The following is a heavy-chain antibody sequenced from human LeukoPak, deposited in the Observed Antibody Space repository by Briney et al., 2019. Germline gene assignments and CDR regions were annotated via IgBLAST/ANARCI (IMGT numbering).Heavy chain of an antibody. Sequence: GGTLRLSCAASGFTFSSFAMSWVRQAPGKGLEWVAVIWYDGSNKNYAHSVKGRFTISRDNSKNTLYLQMNSLRAEDTAVYYCARGGLRYFDRTDYWGQGTLVTVSS. V-gene: IGHV3-33*08. CDR3: ARGGLRYFDRTDY. CDR2: IWYDGSNK. D-gene: IGHD3-9*01. J-gene: IGHJ4*02. CDR1: GFTFSSFA.